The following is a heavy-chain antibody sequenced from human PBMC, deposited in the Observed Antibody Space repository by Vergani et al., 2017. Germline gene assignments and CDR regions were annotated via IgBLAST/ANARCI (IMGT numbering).Heavy chain of an antibody. CDR3: ARDRDLYSRSTTACHTWFDP. J-gene: IGHJ5*02. CDR2: VYYTGST. CDR1: GAAIKDFY. Sequence: QVQLQESGPGLVKPSETLSLTCTVSGAAIKDFYWSWFRQPPGKGLEWIGYVYYTGSTTYNPSLKSRVTISVDTSNNHFALRMTSLTAADTAMYYCARDRDLYSRSTTACHTWFDPWGQGSLVTVSS. V-gene: IGHV4-59*01. D-gene: IGHD5-12*01.